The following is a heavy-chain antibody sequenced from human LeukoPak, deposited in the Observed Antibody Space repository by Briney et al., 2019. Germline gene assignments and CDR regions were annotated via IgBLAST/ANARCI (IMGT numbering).Heavy chain of an antibody. J-gene: IGHJ3*02. CDR3: ARTPAASSGWFDAFDI. CDR1: GGSISSYY. V-gene: IGHV4-59*08. Sequence: PSETLSLTCTVSGGSISSYYWSWIRQPPGKGLEWIGYIYYSGSTNYNPSLKSRVTISVDTSKNQFSLKLSSVTAADTAVYYCARTPAASSGWFDAFDIWGQGTMVTVSS. D-gene: IGHD6-19*01. CDR2: IYYSGST.